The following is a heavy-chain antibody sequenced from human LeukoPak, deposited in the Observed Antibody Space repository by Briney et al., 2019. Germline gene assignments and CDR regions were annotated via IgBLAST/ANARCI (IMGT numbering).Heavy chain of an antibody. J-gene: IGHJ5*02. CDR1: GGSFSSYV. CDR2: IIPMFGTA. Sequence: GASVKVSCKASGGSFSSYVISWVRQAPGQGLEWMGGIIPMFGTANYAQKFQGRVTVTADESTSTAYMELSSLRSEDTAVYYCARDQLTTTGHGFKNWFDPWGQGTLVTVSS. V-gene: IGHV1-69*13. CDR3: ARDQLTTTGHGFKNWFDP. D-gene: IGHD1-14*01.